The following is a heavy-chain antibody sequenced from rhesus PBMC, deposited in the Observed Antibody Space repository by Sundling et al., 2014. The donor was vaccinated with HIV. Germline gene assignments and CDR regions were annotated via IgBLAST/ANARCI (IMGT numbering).Heavy chain of an antibody. CDR1: GYSINSGFG. CDR2: LGGTGGDT. CDR3: AREEWQLYVDY. V-gene: IGHV4-127*01. D-gene: IGHD1-44*02. J-gene: IGHJ4*01. Sequence: QLQLQESGPGLVKPSETLSLTCAVSGYSINSGFGWSWIRQPPGKGLEWIGYLGGTGGDTTYSPSLKSRVTISIDTSKNQFSLKLTSVTAADTAVYYCAREEWQLYVDYWGQGVLVTVSS.